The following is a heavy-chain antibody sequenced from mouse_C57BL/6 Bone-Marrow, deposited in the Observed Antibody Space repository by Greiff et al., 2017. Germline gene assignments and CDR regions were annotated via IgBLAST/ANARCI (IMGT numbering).Heavy chain of an antibody. CDR1: GYTFTSYW. CDR2: IYPGSGST. CDR3: ARKKEGEFAY. V-gene: IGHV1-55*01. Sequence: QVHVKQPGAELVKPGASVKMSCKASGYTFTSYWITWVKQRPGQGLEWIGDIYPGSGSTNYNEKFKSKATLTVDTSSSTAYMQLSSLTSEGSAVYYCARKKEGEFAYWGQGTLVTGSA. J-gene: IGHJ3*01.